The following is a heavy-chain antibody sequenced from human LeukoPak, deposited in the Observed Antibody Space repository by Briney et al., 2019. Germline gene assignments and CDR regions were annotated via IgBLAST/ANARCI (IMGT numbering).Heavy chain of an antibody. D-gene: IGHD4-17*01. CDR1: RVTFSNYW. Sequence: GGSLRPSCAASRVTFSNYWMHWVRQAPGKGLVWVSRINSVGSSTSYADSVRGRFTISRDNARNTLYLQMNSLRAEDTAVYYCASHGDYDAFDIWGQGTMVTVSS. J-gene: IGHJ3*02. CDR3: ASHGDYDAFDI. CDR2: INSVGSST. V-gene: IGHV3-74*01.